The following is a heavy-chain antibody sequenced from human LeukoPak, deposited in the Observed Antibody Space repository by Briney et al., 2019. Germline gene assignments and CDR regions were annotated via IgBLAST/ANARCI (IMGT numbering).Heavy chain of an antibody. CDR3: ARNSREYYYYYYMDV. CDR1: GYSITRGYY. D-gene: IGHD2/OR15-2a*01. J-gene: IGHJ6*03. V-gene: IGHV4-38-2*02. CDR2: IFHTGST. Sequence: PSETLSLTCTVSGYSITRGYYWVWIRKPPGKGPEWIPRIFHTGSTYYNPSLKSRVAMSVDTSKNQFSLKLSSVTAADTAVYYCARNSREYYYYYYMDVWGKGTTVTISS.